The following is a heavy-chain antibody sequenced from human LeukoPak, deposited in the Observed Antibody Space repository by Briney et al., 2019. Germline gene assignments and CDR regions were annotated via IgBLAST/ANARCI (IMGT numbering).Heavy chain of an antibody. V-gene: IGHV3-30*18. Sequence: GRSLRLSCAASGFTFSSYGMHWVRQAPGKGLEWVAVISYDGSNKYYADSVKGRFTISRDNSKNTLYLQMNSLRAEDTAVYYCAKDGSYSSVTYYFDYWGQGTLVTVSS. CDR2: ISYDGSNK. CDR3: AKDGSYSSVTYYFDY. D-gene: IGHD6-19*01. J-gene: IGHJ4*02. CDR1: GFTFSSYG.